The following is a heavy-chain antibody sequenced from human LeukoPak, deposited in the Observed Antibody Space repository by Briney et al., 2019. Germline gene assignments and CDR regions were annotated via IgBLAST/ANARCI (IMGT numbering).Heavy chain of an antibody. CDR1: GGSLSSGDYY. J-gene: IGHJ4*02. Sequence: SETLSLTCTVSGGSLSSGDYYWSWIRHPPGKGLEWIGYIYYSGSTYYNPSLKSRVTISVDTSKNQFSLKLSSVAAADTAVYYCARVSGTTVTTNFDYWGQGTLVTVSS. CDR2: IYYSGST. D-gene: IGHD4-17*01. V-gene: IGHV4-30-4*01. CDR3: ARVSGTTVTTNFDY.